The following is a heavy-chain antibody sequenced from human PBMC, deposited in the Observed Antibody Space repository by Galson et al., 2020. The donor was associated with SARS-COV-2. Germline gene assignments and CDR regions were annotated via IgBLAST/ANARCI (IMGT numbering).Heavy chain of an antibody. CDR3: ARYDGTYWVY. J-gene: IGHJ4*02. CDR2: VHYSGST. V-gene: IGHV4-59*08. D-gene: IGHD1-26*01. Sequence: SETLSLTCTVSGGSVSGYYWTWIRQPPGKGLEWIGLVHYSGSTNYNPSLRGRVTMSVDTSKNQFSLKVKSVTAADTAVYFCARYDGTYWVYWGQGTLVTVSS. CDR1: GGSVSGYY.